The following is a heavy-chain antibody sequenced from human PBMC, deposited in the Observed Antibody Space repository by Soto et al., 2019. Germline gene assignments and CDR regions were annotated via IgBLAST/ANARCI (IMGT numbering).Heavy chain of an antibody. J-gene: IGHJ4*02. V-gene: IGHV1-18*01. CDR2: ISTYSGNT. D-gene: IGHD6-19*01. CDR3: AKTSGWYYFDF. Sequence: ASVKVSCKASGYTFTSSAISWVRQAPGQGLEWMGWISTYSGNTKYAQKLQGRVTMTTDTSTSTAYMELRSLRSDDTAVYYCAKTSGWYYFDFWGQGTLVTVSS. CDR1: GYTFTSSA.